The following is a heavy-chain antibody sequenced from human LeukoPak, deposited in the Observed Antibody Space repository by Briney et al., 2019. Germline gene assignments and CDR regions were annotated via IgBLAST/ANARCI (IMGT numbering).Heavy chain of an antibody. CDR2: IKQDGSEK. CDR1: GFTFSDYW. D-gene: IGHD1-26*01. V-gene: IGHV3-7*01. J-gene: IGHJ3*02. Sequence: GGSLRLSCAASGFTFSDYWMSWVRQAPGKGLEWVANIKQDGSEKYYVASVKGRFTISRDNAKNSLYLQMNSLRAEDTAVYYCARAGGTYYGIAFDIWGQGTMVTVSS. CDR3: ARAGGTYYGIAFDI.